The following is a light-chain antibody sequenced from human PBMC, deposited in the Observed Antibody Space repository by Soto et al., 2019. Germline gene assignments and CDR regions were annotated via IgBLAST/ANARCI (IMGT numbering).Light chain of an antibody. J-gene: IGKJ5*01. CDR3: MQRIEFPIT. V-gene: IGKV2-40*01. Sequence: DIVMTQTPLSLPVTPGEPASISCRSSQSLLDSDDGNTYLDWYLQKPGQSPQLLIYTLSYLASGVPDRFSGSGSGTDSTLKISRVEAEDVGVYCCMQRIEFPITFGQGKRLEIK. CDR2: TLS. CDR1: QSLLDSDDGNTY.